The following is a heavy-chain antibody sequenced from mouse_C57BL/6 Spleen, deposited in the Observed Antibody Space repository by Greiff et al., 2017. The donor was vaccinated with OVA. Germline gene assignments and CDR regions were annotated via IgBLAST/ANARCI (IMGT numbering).Heavy chain of an antibody. CDR2: IYSGCGST. J-gene: IGHJ1*03. V-gene: IGHV1-55*01. CDR3: ARYGSSYDGYFDV. D-gene: IGHD1-1*01. CDR1: GYTFTSYW. Sequence: QVQLQQPGAELVKPGASVKMSCKASGYTFTSYWITWVKQRPGQGLEWIGDIYSGCGSTTYHEKFKSKATQTGDTSSSKAYMQRSSLTSEDSAVYYSARYGSSYDGYFDVWGTGTTVTVSA.